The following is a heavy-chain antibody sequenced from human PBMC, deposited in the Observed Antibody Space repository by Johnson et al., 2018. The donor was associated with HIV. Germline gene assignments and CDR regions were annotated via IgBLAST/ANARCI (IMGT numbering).Heavy chain of an antibody. CDR2: ISWNSGSI. D-gene: IGHD3-22*01. Sequence: VQLVESGGGLVQPGRSLRLSCAASGFTFDDYAMHWVRQAPGKGLEWVSGISWNSGSIGYANSVKGRFTISRDNSKNTLYLQMGSLRAEDMAVYYCARGNITMIVGTSYAFDIWGQGTMVTVSS. J-gene: IGHJ3*02. V-gene: IGHV3-9*03. CDR1: GFTFDDYA. CDR3: ARGNITMIVGTSYAFDI.